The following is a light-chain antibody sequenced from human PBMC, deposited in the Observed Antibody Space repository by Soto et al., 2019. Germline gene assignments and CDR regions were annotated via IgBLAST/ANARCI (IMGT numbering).Light chain of an antibody. V-gene: IGKV1-5*03. CDR3: QQYNSYWT. CDR1: QYISMW. Sequence: DIQMTQSPSTLSASVGDRVTITCRGSQYISMWLAWYQQKPGKAPHLLIYKASSLQSGVPSRFSGSGSGTEFTLTISSLQPDDFATYYCQQYNSYWTFGQGTKVEIK. J-gene: IGKJ1*01. CDR2: KAS.